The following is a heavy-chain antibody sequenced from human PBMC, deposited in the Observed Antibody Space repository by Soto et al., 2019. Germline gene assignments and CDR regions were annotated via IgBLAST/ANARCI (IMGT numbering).Heavy chain of an antibody. CDR3: TTQFFLSSRKPPEDV. CDR1: GFTFGNYA. J-gene: IGHJ6*02. V-gene: IGHV3-23*01. CDR2: LSGSATNT. Sequence: SGGSLRLSCEASGFTFGNYAMTWVRQGPGKGLEWVSALSGSATNTYYADSVKGRFTISRDNSKNTMHLQMNSLRVDDTAVYYRTTQFFLSSRKPPEDVWGQGTPVTVSS.